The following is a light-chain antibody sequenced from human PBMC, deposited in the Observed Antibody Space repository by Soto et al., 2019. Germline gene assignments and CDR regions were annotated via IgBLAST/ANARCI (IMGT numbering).Light chain of an antibody. CDR3: QQRSNWPLT. J-gene: IGKJ4*01. Sequence: ENVLTQSAVTVSLSTEERATLSCRASQTVSSYLAWYQQKPGQAPRLLIYDASNRATGIPARFSGSGSGTDFTLTISSLEPEDFAVYYCQQRSNWPLTFGGGTKVDIK. V-gene: IGKV3-11*01. CDR1: QTVSSY. CDR2: DAS.